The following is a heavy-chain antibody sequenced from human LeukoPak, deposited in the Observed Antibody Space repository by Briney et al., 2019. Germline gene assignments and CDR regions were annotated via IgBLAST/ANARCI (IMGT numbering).Heavy chain of an antibody. D-gene: IGHD2-2*02. CDR3: AREPPFGPAAISFDY. Sequence: GGSLRLSCAGSGFTFSSYWMSWVRQAPGKGLEWVANIKQDGSEKYYVDSVKGRFTISRDNAKNSLYLQMNSLRAEDTAVYYCAREPPFGPAAISFDYWGQGTLVTVSS. V-gene: IGHV3-7*03. J-gene: IGHJ4*02. CDR2: IKQDGSEK. CDR1: GFTFSSYW.